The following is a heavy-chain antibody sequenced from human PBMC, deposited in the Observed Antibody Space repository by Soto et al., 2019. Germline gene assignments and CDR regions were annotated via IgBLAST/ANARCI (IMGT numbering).Heavy chain of an antibody. D-gene: IGHD3-3*01. CDR3: ASPFGVVIGGAFDI. J-gene: IGHJ3*02. CDR1: GGSISSSSYY. CDR2: IYYSGST. V-gene: IGHV4-39*01. Sequence: QLQLQESGPGLVKPSETLSLTCTVSGGSISSSSYYWGWIRQPPGKGLEWIGSIYYSGSTYYNPSLKSRVTISVDTSKNQFSLKLSSVTAAATAVYYCASPFGVVIGGAFDIWGQGTMVTVSS.